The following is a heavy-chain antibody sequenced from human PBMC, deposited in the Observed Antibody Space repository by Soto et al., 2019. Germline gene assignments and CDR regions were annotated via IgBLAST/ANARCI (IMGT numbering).Heavy chain of an antibody. J-gene: IGHJ6*04. D-gene: IGHD1-1*01. CDR3: ARHQVELYYYDGLDV. CDR2: IIPIFGTP. V-gene: IGHV1-69*06. Sequence: QVQLVQSGPEVKTPGSSVKVSCKASGDTFRTSAISWVRQAPGKGLEWMGGIIPIFGTPKYAQNFQGRVTITADKSTPIAYMELSILRPGDTAVYYCARHQVELYYYDGLDVWGKWTTVTVSS. CDR1: GDTFRTSA.